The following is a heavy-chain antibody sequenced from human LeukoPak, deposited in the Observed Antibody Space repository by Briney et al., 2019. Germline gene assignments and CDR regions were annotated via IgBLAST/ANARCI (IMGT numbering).Heavy chain of an antibody. CDR1: GSTFSSYA. CDR2: IIPIFGTA. Sequence: PPASVKVSCKASGSTFSSYAISWVRQAPGQGLEWMGGIIPIFGTANYAQKFQGRVTITADESTSTAYMELSSLRSEDTAVYYCARGSRGIDSYGYWGQGTLVTVSS. V-gene: IGHV1-69*01. CDR3: ARGSRGIDSYGY. J-gene: IGHJ4*02. D-gene: IGHD5-18*01.